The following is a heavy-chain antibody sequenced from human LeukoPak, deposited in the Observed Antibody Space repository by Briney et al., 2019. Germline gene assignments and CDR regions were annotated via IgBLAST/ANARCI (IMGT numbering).Heavy chain of an antibody. Sequence: SETLSLTCAVYGGSFSAYYWGWIRQPPGKGLEWIGEINHSGSTNYNPSLKSRVTISVDTSKNQFSLKLSSVTAADTAVYYCASPGMGRNYRGSYYYGMDVWGQGTTVTVSS. J-gene: IGHJ6*02. CDR2: INHSGST. CDR1: GGSFSAYY. D-gene: IGHD1-7*01. CDR3: ASPGMGRNYRGSYYYGMDV. V-gene: IGHV4-34*01.